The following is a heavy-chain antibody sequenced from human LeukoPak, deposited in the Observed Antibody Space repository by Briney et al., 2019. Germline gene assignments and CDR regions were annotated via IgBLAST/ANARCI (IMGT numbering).Heavy chain of an antibody. CDR3: ARQIAVAPRLRRGWFDP. Sequence: SVKVSCKASGGTFSSYAISWVRQAPGQGLEWMGGIIPIFGTANYAQKFQGRVTITTDESTSTAYVELSSLRSEDTAVYYCARQIAVAPRLRRGWFDPWGQGTLVTVSS. J-gene: IGHJ5*02. CDR1: GGTFSSYA. D-gene: IGHD6-19*01. CDR2: IIPIFGTA. V-gene: IGHV1-69*05.